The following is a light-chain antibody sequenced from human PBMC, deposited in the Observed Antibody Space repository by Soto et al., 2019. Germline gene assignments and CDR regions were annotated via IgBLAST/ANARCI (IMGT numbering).Light chain of an antibody. Sequence: QSELTQPASVSGSPGRSIAIACTGTSSDFGGYNFVSWYQHRPGKAPKLMIYAVSNRPSGVSNRFSGSKSGNTASLTISGLQAEDEADYYCCSYTSYSPYVFGTGTKVTVL. CDR2: AVS. CDR1: SSDFGGYNF. V-gene: IGLV2-14*01. CDR3: CSYTSYSPYV. J-gene: IGLJ1*01.